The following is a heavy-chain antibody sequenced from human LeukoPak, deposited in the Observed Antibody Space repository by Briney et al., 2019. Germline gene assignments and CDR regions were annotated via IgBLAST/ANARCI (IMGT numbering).Heavy chain of an antibody. CDR3: ARDESLTMVRGVTIPGAFDI. CDR1: GGSISSYY. CDR2: IYTSGST. J-gene: IGHJ3*02. V-gene: IGHV4-4*07. D-gene: IGHD3-10*01. Sequence: SETLSLTCTVSGGSISSYYWSWIRQPAGKGLEWIGRIYTSGSTNYNPSPKSRVTMSVDTSKNQFSLKLSSVTAADTAVYYCARDESLTMVRGVTIPGAFDIGGQGTMVSVSS.